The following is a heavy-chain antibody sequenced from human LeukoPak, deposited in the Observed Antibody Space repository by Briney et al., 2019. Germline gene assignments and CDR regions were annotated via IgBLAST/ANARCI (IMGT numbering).Heavy chain of an antibody. D-gene: IGHD3-10*01. J-gene: IGHJ4*02. CDR3: AKSSGSGSYFDY. V-gene: IGHV3-30*18. CDR1: GFTFSSYG. Sequence: GGSLRLSCAASGFTFSSYGMHWVRQAPGKGLEWVAVISYDGSNKYYADSVKGRLTISRDNSKNTLYLQMNSLRAEDTAVYYCAKSSGSGSYFDYWGQGTLVTVSS. CDR2: ISYDGSNK.